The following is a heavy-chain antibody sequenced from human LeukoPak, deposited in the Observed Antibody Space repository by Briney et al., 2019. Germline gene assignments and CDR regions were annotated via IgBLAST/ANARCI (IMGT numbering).Heavy chain of an antibody. CDR3: ARFGTSSSRFFDQ. V-gene: IGHV4-59*01. J-gene: IGHJ4*02. CDR1: GGSISAYY. Sequence: PSETLSLTCTVSGGSISAYYWSWVRQPPGKGLEWIGYIHYSGTTNYYPSLKSRVTIALDTSKNQFSLKLNSVTAADTAVYYCARFGTSSSRFFDQWGQGTLVTVSS. CDR2: IHYSGTT. D-gene: IGHD6-6*01.